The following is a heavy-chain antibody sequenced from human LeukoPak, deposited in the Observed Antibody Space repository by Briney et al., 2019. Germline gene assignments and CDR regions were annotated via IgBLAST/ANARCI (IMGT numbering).Heavy chain of an antibody. CDR3: ARAGGSGSYGMDV. CDR1: GFTFSSYS. V-gene: IGHV3-21*01. D-gene: IGHD3-10*01. J-gene: IGHJ6*02. CDR2: ISSSSSYI. Sequence: GGSLRLSCAASGFTFSSYSMNWVRQAPGKGLEWVSSISSSSSYIYYADSVKGRFTISRDNAKNSLYLQMDSLRAEDTAVYYCARAGGSGSYGMDVWGQGTTVTVSS.